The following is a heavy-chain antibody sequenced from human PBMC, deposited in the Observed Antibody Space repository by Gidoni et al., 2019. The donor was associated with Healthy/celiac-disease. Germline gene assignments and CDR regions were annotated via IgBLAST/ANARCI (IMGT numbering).Heavy chain of an antibody. Sequence: EVQLVESGGGLVQPGGCLRLACAASGFTFSSYGMSWDRQAPGKGRGWVSNIKQDGSEKYYVDSVKGRFTIPRDNAKNSLYLQMNSLRAEDTAVYYCARDNPGDYDYWGQGTLVTVSS. J-gene: IGHJ4*02. V-gene: IGHV3-7*01. CDR1: GFTFSSYG. D-gene: IGHD4-17*01. CDR3: ARDNPGDYDY. CDR2: IKQDGSEK.